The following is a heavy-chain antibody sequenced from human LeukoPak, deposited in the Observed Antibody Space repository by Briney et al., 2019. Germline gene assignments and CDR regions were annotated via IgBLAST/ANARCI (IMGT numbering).Heavy chain of an antibody. J-gene: IGHJ6*04. D-gene: IGHD1-1*01. CDR1: ALTFSSYR. CDR2: INSDGSST. CDR3: ARDLNWNELYGMDV. V-gene: IGHV3-74*01. Sequence: GGSLRLSCAASALTFSSYRMHWARHAPGKGPGWVSRINSDGSSTSYADSVKGRFTLSRDNAKNTLYRQMNSLRAENTAVYYCARDLNWNELYGMDVWGKGATVTVSS.